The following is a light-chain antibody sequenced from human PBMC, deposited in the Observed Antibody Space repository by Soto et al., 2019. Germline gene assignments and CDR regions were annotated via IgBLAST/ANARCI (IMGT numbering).Light chain of an antibody. V-gene: IGKV1-27*01. CDR2: AAY. CDR3: QQYNSAPHT. CDR1: QGIANY. Sequence: DIPMTQSSSSLSASVGDRVTITCRASQGIANYLAWYQQKTGKVPKLLIYAAYTLQSGVPSRFSGRGSGTEFTLTVSSLQPEDVATYYCQQYNSAPHTFGGGTKVDIK. J-gene: IGKJ4*01.